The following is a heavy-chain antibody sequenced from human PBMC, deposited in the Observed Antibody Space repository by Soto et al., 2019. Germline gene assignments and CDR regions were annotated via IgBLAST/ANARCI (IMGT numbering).Heavy chain of an antibody. V-gene: IGHV5-51*01. CDR2: IYPGNSDT. CDR3: ARHVYYDVLKKNY. CDR1: GYNFANYW. D-gene: IGHD3-9*01. Sequence: GESLKISCKGSGYNFANYWIGRVRQMPGKGPEWMGIIYPGNSDTRYSPSFQGQVTISADTSISTAYLEWSSLKASDTAIYYCARHVYYDVLKKNYWGQGTLVTVSS. J-gene: IGHJ4*02.